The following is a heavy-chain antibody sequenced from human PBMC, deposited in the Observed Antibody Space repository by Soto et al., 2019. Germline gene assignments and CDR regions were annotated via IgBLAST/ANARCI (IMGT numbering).Heavy chain of an antibody. Sequence: QVQLAESGGGLVKSGGSLTLSCSTSGFFFTDYFMSWIRQAPGKGLEWVSYISPSGDVTHYPDSVKGRFTISRDNTKNSLFLQMSSLRDDDTAVYYCARQLERRVGAASHWGQGTRVSVSS. D-gene: IGHD1-26*01. J-gene: IGHJ4*02. V-gene: IGHV3-11*01. CDR2: ISPSGDVT. CDR1: GFFFTDYF. CDR3: ARQLERRVGAASH.